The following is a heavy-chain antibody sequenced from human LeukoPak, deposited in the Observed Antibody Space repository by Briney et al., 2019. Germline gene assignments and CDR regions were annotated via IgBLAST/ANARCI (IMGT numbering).Heavy chain of an antibody. CDR1: GYTFTSYD. V-gene: IGHV1-8*01. Sequence: ASVKVSCKASGYTFTSYDINWVRQASGQGLEWMGWMNPNSGNTGYAQKFQGGVTMTRNTSISTAYMELSSLRSEDTAVYYCARGLSIAVAGKFPVGYWGQGTLVTVSS. CDR3: ARGLSIAVAGKFPVGY. D-gene: IGHD6-19*01. J-gene: IGHJ4*02. CDR2: MNPNSGNT.